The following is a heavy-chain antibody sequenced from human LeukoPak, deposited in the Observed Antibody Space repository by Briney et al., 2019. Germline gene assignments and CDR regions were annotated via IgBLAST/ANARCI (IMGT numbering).Heavy chain of an antibody. CDR3: ARVYREYCSGGSCPLWFDP. J-gene: IGHJ5*02. CDR1: GFTFSSYA. V-gene: IGHV3-30-3*01. D-gene: IGHD2-15*01. Sequence: SGGSLRLPCAASGFTFSSYAMHWVRQAPGKGLEWVAVISYDGSNKYYADSVKGRFTISRDNSKNTLYLQMNSLRAEDTAVYYCARVYREYCSGGSCPLWFDPWGQGTLVTVSS. CDR2: ISYDGSNK.